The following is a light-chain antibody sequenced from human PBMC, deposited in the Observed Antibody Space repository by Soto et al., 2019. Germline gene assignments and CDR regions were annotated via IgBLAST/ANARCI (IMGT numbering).Light chain of an antibody. Sequence: QSVLTQPRSVSGAPGQRVTISCTGSSSNIGAGYDVHWYQQLPGTAPKLLIYANGNRPSGVPDRFSGSKSGTSASLAITGLQAEDEADYYCQSYDRSLSGYVLGTGTKVTV. V-gene: IGLV1-40*01. CDR2: ANG. CDR1: SSNIGAGYD. J-gene: IGLJ1*01. CDR3: QSYDRSLSGYV.